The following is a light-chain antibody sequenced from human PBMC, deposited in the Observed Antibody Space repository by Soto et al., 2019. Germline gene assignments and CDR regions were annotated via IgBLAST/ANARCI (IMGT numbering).Light chain of an antibody. V-gene: IGKV1-27*01. J-gene: IGKJ1*01. CDR2: AAS. Sequence: DIQMTQSPASLFASVGDRVIISCRASQGISDHLAWYQQKPGEVPQLLIYAASTLQSGVPSRFSGGGSGTDFTLSISSLQPDDIATYYCQTYDNGPGAFGQGTKVEIK. CDR3: QTYDNGPGA. CDR1: QGISDH.